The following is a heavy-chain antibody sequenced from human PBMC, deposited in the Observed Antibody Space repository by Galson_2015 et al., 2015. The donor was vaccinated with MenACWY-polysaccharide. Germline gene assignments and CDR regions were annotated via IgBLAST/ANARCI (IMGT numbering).Heavy chain of an antibody. CDR2: IQYDGSNK. Sequence: SLRLSCAASGSRFSNSGMHWVRQAPGKGLEWVAVIQYDGSNKVYADSVKGRFTLSRDNSKNTVFLEMNTLGVEDTAVYYCAREGSRIVFHAFDIWGQGTMVTVSS. CDR1: GSRFSNSG. V-gene: IGHV3-33*01. CDR3: AREGSRIVFHAFDI. D-gene: IGHD2-2*01. J-gene: IGHJ3*02.